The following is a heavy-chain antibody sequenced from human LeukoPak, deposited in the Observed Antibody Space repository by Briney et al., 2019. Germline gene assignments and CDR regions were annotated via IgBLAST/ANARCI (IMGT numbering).Heavy chain of an antibody. CDR2: ISGSGGST. CDR3: AKDAEGATGWFDP. V-gene: IGHV3-23*01. J-gene: IGHJ5*02. D-gene: IGHD1-14*01. CDR1: GFTFSSYS. Sequence: QSGGSLRLSCAASGFTFSSYSMNWVRQAPGKGLEWVSAISGSGGSTYYADSVKGRFTISRDNSKNTLYLQMNSLRAEDTAVYYCAKDAEGATGWFDPWGQGTLVTVSS.